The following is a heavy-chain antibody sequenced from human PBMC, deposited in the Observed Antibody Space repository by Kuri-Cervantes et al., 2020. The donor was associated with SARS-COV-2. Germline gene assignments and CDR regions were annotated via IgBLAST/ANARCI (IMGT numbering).Heavy chain of an antibody. CDR1: GGSISSSSYY. V-gene: IGHV4-39*01. J-gene: IGHJ4*02. Sequence: SETLSLTCTVSGGSISSSSYYWGWIRQPPGKGLEWIGSIYHSGSTYYNPSLKSRVTISVDTSKNQLYLKLSSVTAADTAVYYCARQGGYSSSSLDYWGQGTLVTVSS. CDR3: ARQGGYSSSSLDY. CDR2: IYHSGST. D-gene: IGHD6-6*01.